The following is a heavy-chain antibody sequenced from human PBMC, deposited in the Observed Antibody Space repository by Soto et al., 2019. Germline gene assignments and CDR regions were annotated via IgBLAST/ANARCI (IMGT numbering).Heavy chain of an antibody. CDR3: ARRVHSSGLFDY. CDR1: GGSISSSSYD. V-gene: IGHV4-39*01. Sequence: PSETLSLPFTVSGGSISSSSYDWGWIRQPPGKGLEWIGSIYYSGSTYYNPTLKSRVTISVDTSKIQFSLKLSSVTAADTAVYYCARRVHSSGLFDYWGQGTLVTVSS. J-gene: IGHJ4*02. D-gene: IGHD6-19*01. CDR2: IYYSGST.